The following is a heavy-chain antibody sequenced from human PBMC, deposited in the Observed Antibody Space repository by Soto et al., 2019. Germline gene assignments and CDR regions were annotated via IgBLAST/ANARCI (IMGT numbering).Heavy chain of an antibody. J-gene: IGHJ4*02. CDR2: IGTTGES. CDR1: GFTFSSYD. D-gene: IGHD5-12*01. CDR3: ARLSRDGYNYFDY. V-gene: IGHV3-13*01. Sequence: LRLSCAASGFTFSSYDMHWVRQPTGKGLEWVSSIGTTGESFYPGSVKGRFTISRENAKNSLYLQMNSLRAGDTAVYYCARLSRDGYNYFDYWGQGTLVTVSS.